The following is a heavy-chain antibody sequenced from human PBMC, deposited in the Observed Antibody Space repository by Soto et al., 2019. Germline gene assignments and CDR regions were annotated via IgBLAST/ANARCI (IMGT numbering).Heavy chain of an antibody. D-gene: IGHD3-22*01. Sequence: ASVKVSCKASGGTFSSYAISWVRQAPEQGLEWMGGIIPIFGTANYAQKFQGRVTITADESTSTAYMELSSLRSEDTAVYYCARGGGYYYWDDYWGRGTLVTVSS. CDR3: ARGGGYYYWDDY. CDR1: GGTFSSYA. J-gene: IGHJ4*02. CDR2: IIPIFGTA. V-gene: IGHV1-69*13.